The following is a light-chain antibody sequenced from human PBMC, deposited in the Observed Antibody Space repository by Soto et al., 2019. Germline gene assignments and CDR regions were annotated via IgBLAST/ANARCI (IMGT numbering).Light chain of an antibody. CDR1: SSDVGGYNY. V-gene: IGLV2-14*01. J-gene: IGLJ1*01. CDR2: DVS. CDR3: SSYTSSSTL. Sequence: QSALTQPASVSGSPGQSITISCTGTSSDVGGYNYVSWYQQHPGKAPKLMIYDVSNRPSGVSTRFSGSKSVNTASLTISGLQAEDEADYYCSSYTSSSTLFGTGTKLTVL.